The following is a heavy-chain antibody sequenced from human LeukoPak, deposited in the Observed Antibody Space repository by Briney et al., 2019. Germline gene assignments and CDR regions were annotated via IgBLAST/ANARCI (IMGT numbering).Heavy chain of an antibody. J-gene: IGHJ4*02. CDR2: IKQDGSEK. D-gene: IGHD3-9*01. Sequence: GGSLRLSCAASGFTFSSYWMSWVRQAPGKGLEWVANIKQDGSEKYYVDSVKGRFTISRDNAKNSLYLQMNSLRAEDTAVYYCASGYFDWLLAFDYWGQGTLVTVSS. V-gene: IGHV3-7*01. CDR1: GFTFSSYW. CDR3: ASGYFDWLLAFDY.